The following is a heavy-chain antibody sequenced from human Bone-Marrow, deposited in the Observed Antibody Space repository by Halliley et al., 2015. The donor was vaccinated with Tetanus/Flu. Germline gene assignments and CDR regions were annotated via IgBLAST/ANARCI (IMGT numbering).Heavy chain of an antibody. Sequence: SLRLSCAASGFTFSDHYMDWVRQAPGMGLEWVGRTRNKANSYTTEYAASVKGRFSISRDDSMNLLYLQMNSLKTEDTAMYYCARVVMQPLSTLVVTSDIWGQGTMVTVSS. CDR2: TRNKANSYTT. D-gene: IGHD2-2*01. V-gene: IGHV3-72*01. CDR1: GFTFSDHY. CDR3: ARVVMQPLSTLVVTSDI. J-gene: IGHJ3*02.